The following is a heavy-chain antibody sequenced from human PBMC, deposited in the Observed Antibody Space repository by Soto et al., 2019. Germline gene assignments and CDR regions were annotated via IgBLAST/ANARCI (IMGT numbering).Heavy chain of an antibody. Sequence: VASVKVSCKASGYTFTSYAMHWVRQAPGHRLEWMGWINAGDGNTKYSQNFQGRVTITRDTSASTVFMELTSLRSEDTAVYYCARPNTGWDYWGQGTLVTVSS. CDR2: INAGDGNT. CDR1: GYTFTSYA. D-gene: IGHD6-19*01. V-gene: IGHV1-3*01. CDR3: ARPNTGWDY. J-gene: IGHJ4*02.